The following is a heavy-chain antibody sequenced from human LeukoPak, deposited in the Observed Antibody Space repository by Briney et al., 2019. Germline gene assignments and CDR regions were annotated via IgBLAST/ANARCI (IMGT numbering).Heavy chain of an antibody. V-gene: IGHV3-74*01. CDR3: ARMEVA. CDR2: ISSDGITT. J-gene: IGHJ3*01. Sequence: QPGXXXXXSCAAXGFXXSSSWIHWVRQGPGKGLVWVSRISSDGITTNYADSVKGGFTISRENAKNTVYLQMNSLRAEDTAVYYCARMEVAWGQGTIVTVSS. CDR1: GFXXSSSW. D-gene: IGHD3-3*01.